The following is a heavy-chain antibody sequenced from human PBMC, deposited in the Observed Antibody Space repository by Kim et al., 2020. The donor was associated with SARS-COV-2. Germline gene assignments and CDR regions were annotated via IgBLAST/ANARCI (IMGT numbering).Heavy chain of an antibody. CDR3: AGGGGGYCTNGVCPFGHYYYMDV. J-gene: IGHJ6*03. CDR1: GYTFTSYA. V-gene: IGHV1-3*01. Sequence: ASVKVSCKASGYTFTSYAMHWVRQAPGQRLEWMGWINAGNGNTKYSQKFQGRVTITRDTSASTAYMELSSLRSEDTAVYYCAGGGGGYCTNGVCPFGHYYYMDVWGKGTTVTVSS. CDR2: INAGNGNT. D-gene: IGHD2-8*01.